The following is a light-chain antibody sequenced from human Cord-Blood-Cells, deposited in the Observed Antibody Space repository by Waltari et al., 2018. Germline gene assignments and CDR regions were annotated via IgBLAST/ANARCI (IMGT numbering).Light chain of an antibody. V-gene: IGKV1-39*01. CDR2: ATS. Sequence: DIQMTQSPSSLSASVGDRVTITCRASQSISSYLNWYQQKPGKVPKLLIYATSSLQSGVPSRFSGSGSGTDFTLTISSLQPEDVATYYCQQSYSTPPYTFGQGTKLEIK. J-gene: IGKJ2*01. CDR1: QSISSY. CDR3: QQSYSTPPYT.